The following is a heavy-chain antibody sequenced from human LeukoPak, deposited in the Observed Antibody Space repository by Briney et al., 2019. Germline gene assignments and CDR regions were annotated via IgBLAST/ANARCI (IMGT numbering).Heavy chain of an antibody. D-gene: IGHD3-10*01. J-gene: IGHJ5*02. CDR2: IYYSGST. V-gene: IGHV4-59*12. CDR3: ARGLLWFGELSDWFDP. Sequence: PSETLSLTCTVSGGSISSYYWSWIRQPPGKGLEWIGYIYYSGSTNYNPSLKSRVTISVDTSKNQFSLQLNSVTPEDTAVYYCARGLLWFGELSDWFDPWGQGTLVTVSS. CDR1: GGSISSYY.